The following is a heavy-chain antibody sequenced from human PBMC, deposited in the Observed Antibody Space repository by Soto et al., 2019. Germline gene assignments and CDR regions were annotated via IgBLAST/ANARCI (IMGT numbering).Heavy chain of an antibody. D-gene: IGHD5-12*01. CDR3: ARPAGIYDECYFDY. CDR1: GGSFSGYY. J-gene: IGHJ4*02. CDR2: INHSGST. V-gene: IGHV4-34*01. Sequence: SETLSLTCAVYGGSFSGYYWSWIRQPPGKGLEWIGEINHSGSTNYNPSLKSRVTISVDTSKNQFSLKLSSVTAADTAVYYCARPAGIYDECYFDYWGQGTLVTVSS.